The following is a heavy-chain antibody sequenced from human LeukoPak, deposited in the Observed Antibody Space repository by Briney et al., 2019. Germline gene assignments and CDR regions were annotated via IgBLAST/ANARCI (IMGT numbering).Heavy chain of an antibody. Sequence: SETLSLTCAVYGGSFSGYYWSWIRQPPGKGLEWIGEINHSGSTNYSPSLKSRVTISVDTSKNQFSLKLSSVTAADTAVYYCARWRAAARLYWFDPWGQGTLVTVSS. V-gene: IGHV4-34*01. CDR2: INHSGST. J-gene: IGHJ5*02. CDR1: GGSFSGYY. CDR3: ARWRAAARLYWFDP. D-gene: IGHD6-13*01.